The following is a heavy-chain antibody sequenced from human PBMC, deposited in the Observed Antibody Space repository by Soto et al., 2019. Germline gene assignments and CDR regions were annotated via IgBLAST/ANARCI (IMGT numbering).Heavy chain of an antibody. CDR2: ISYDGSNK. CDR3: ARAGLRGQYSSSSAYYYYGMDV. D-gene: IGHD6-6*01. V-gene: IGHV3-30-3*01. J-gene: IGHJ6*02. CDR1: GFTFSSYA. Sequence: LRLSCAASGFTFSSYAMHWVRQAPGKGLEWVAVISYDGSNKYYADSVKGRFTISRDNSKSTLYLQMNSLRAEDTAVYYCARAGLRGQYSSSSAYYYYGMDVWRQRTTVTVSS.